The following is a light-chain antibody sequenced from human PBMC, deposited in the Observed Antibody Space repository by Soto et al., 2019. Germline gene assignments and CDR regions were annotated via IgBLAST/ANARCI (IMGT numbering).Light chain of an antibody. CDR3: QQRGNWPRTWA. Sequence: EIVLTQAPVTLSLSPGEGATLSCKASQNINTNLGWYQQKPGQAPRLLIYDASLRATGIPARFTGSGSGTDFTLTINSPEPEDFAVYYCQQRGNWPRTWAFGQGTKVEVK. CDR1: QNINTN. CDR2: DAS. V-gene: IGKV3-11*01. J-gene: IGKJ1*01.